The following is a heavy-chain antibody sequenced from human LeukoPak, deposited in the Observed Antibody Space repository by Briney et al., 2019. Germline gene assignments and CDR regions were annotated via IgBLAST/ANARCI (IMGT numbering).Heavy chain of an antibody. CDR3: ARVEGDCSSTSCHAGLLDY. CDR2: MNPNSGNT. J-gene: IGHJ4*02. D-gene: IGHD2-2*01. V-gene: IGHV1-8*01. CDR1: GYTFTSYD. Sequence: ASVKVSCKASGYTFTSYDINWVRQATGQGLEWMGWMNPNSGNTGYAQKFQGRVTMTRNTSISTAYMELSSLRSEDTAVYYCARVEGDCSSTSCHAGLLDYWGQGTLVTVSS.